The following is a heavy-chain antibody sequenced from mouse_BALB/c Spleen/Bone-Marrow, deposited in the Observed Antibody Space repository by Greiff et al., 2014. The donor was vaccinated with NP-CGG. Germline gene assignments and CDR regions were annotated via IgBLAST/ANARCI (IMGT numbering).Heavy chain of an antibody. D-gene: IGHD4-1*02. V-gene: IGHV1-9*01. CDR2: VLPGSGST. Sequence: QVQLQQPGAELMKPGASVKISCKATGYTFSSYWIEWVKQRPGHGLEWIGEVLPGSGSTNYNEKFKGKATFTADTSSNTAYMQLSSLTSEDSAVYYCARSTGTWDYWGQGTTLTVSS. J-gene: IGHJ2*01. CDR3: ARSTGTWDY. CDR1: GYTFSSYW.